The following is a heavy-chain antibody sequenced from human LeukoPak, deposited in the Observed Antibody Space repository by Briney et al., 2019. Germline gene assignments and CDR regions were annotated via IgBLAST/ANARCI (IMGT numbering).Heavy chain of an antibody. V-gene: IGHV3-33*01. CDR1: GFTFATYG. D-gene: IGHD4-17*01. J-gene: IGHJ4*02. CDR2: IWYDGSKK. CDR3: ARDYGLKYFGF. Sequence: PGGSLRLSCEASGFTFATYGFHWVRQAPGKGLEWVAVIWYDGSKKYYADSLKGRLAISRDDSKNTLYLQMNSLRAEDTAVYYCARDYGLKYFGFWGQGTLVTVSS.